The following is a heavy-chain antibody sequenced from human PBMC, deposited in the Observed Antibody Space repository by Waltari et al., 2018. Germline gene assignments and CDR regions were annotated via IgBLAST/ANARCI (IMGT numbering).Heavy chain of an antibody. D-gene: IGHD2-2*01. CDR1: GYSISSGYY. V-gene: IGHV4-38-2*01. Sequence: QVQLQESGPGLVKPSETLSLTCAVSGYSISSGYYWGWIRQPPGKGLEWIATIYHRGSTCYDPALKSRVTISLDTSKNQFSLKVSSVTAADTAVYYCARQYCSTSSCHFDYWGQGTLVTVSS. CDR3: ARQYCSTSSCHFDY. J-gene: IGHJ4*02. CDR2: IYHRGST.